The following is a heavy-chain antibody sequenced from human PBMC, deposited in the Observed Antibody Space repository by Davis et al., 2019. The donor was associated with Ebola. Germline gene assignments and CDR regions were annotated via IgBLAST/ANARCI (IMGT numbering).Heavy chain of an antibody. V-gene: IGHV4-59*01. Sequence: GSLRLSCTVSGGSISSYYWSWIRQPPGTGLEWIGYIYYSGSTNYNPSLKSRVTISVDTSKNQFSLKLSSVTAADTAVYYCARRDGSSGWYNYYGMDVWGQGTTVTVSS. CDR1: GGSISSYY. D-gene: IGHD6-19*01. CDR3: ARRDGSSGWYNYYGMDV. J-gene: IGHJ6*02. CDR2: IYYSGST.